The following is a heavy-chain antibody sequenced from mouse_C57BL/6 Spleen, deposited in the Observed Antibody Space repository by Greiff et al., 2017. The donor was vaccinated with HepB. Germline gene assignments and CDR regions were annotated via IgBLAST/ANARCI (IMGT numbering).Heavy chain of an antibody. CDR1: GYTFTSYW. D-gene: IGHD4-1*02. CDR2: IDPSDSYT. V-gene: IGHV1-69*01. J-gene: IGHJ4*01. CDR3: ARSSTVHYAMDY. Sequence: VQLQQSGAELVMPGASVKLSCKASGYTFTSYWMHWVKQRPGQGLEWIGEIDPSDSYTNYNQKFKGKSTLTVDKSSSTAYMQLSSLTSEDSAVYYCARSSTVHYAMDYWGQGTSVTVSS.